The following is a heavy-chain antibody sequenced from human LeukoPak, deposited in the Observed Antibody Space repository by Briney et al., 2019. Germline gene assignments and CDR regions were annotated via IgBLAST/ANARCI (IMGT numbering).Heavy chain of an antibody. CDR2: INPNSGGT. Sequence: GASVKVSCKASGYTFTGYYMHWVRQAPGQGLEWMGWINPNSGGTNYAQKFQGRVTMTRDTSISTAYMELSRLRFDDTAVYYCARVAYNWNYGNWFDPWGQGTLVTVSS. CDR3: ARVAYNWNYGNWFDP. J-gene: IGHJ5*02. CDR1: GYTFTGYY. V-gene: IGHV1-2*02. D-gene: IGHD1-7*01.